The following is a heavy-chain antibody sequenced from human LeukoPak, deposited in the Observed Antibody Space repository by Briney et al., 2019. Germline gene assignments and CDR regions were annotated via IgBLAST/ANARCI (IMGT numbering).Heavy chain of an antibody. Sequence: PGGTLRLYCAGYGFTFSNYWMQWMRPAPGKELMWISRINSDGSSTTYADSVKGRFTISRDNAKNTLYLQMNSLRAEDTAVYYCARDPHGYWWFDPWGQGTLVTVSS. CDR1: GFTFSNYW. CDR3: ARDPHGYWWFDP. J-gene: IGHJ5*02. CDR2: INSDGSST. D-gene: IGHD5-18*01. V-gene: IGHV3-74*03.